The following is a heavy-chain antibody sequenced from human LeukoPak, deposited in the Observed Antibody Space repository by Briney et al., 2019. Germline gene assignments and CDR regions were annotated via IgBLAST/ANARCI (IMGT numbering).Heavy chain of an antibody. Sequence: GGSLRLTCAACGFTFSSYAMHWVRQAPGKGLEWMAVISYDGSNKYYADSVRGRFTISRDNSKNTLYLQVNSLRAEDTAVYYCAREGTVTTLGYWGQGTLVTVSS. J-gene: IGHJ4*02. CDR2: ISYDGSNK. CDR3: AREGTVTTLGY. CDR1: GFTFSSYA. V-gene: IGHV3-30-3*01. D-gene: IGHD4-17*01.